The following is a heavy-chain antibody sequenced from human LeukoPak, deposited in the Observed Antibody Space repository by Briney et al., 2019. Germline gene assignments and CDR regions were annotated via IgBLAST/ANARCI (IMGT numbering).Heavy chain of an antibody. V-gene: IGHV4-39*01. J-gene: IGHJ6*03. CDR2: IYYSWST. Sequence: PSETLSLTCSVSGGSMSSPSFYWAWIRQPPGKGLEWIGNIYYSWSTYYNPSLQSRVTISVDTSKNQFSLKLTSVTAADKAVYYCASMSRGVILGPNYYSYYMDVWGKGATVIVS. D-gene: IGHD3-10*01. CDR1: GGSMSSPSFY. CDR3: ASMSRGVILGPNYYSYYMDV.